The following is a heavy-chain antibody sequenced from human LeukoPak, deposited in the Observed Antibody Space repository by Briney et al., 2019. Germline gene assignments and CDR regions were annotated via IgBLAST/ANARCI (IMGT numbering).Heavy chain of an antibody. CDR2: ISGSGSST. D-gene: IGHD1-26*01. Sequence: PGGSLRLSCAGSGFTFNKYGMDWVRQAPGKGVEGVSGISGSGSSTYYADSVKGRFTLSRDYPKNTLYLQMNSLRAEDTAVYFCAKYSGSYYYPPNWDSWGQGTLVTVSS. V-gene: IGHV3-23*01. CDR3: AKYSGSYYYPPNWDS. CDR1: GFTFNKYG. J-gene: IGHJ4*02.